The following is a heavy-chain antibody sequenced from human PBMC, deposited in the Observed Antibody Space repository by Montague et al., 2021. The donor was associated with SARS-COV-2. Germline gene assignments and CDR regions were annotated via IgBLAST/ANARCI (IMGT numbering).Heavy chain of an antibody. CDR1: GDSITSDVSY. CDR2: IYTTGST. Sequence: TLSLTCTVSGDSITSDVSYWSWLRQPAGKGLEWIGRIYTTGSTNYNPSLKSRLTISLDTSKNQFSLKLSSVTAVDTAVYYCARDDFRWDFDCWGQGTLVTVSS. D-gene: IGHD2/OR15-2a*01. V-gene: IGHV4-61*02. J-gene: IGHJ4*02. CDR3: ARDDFRWDFDC.